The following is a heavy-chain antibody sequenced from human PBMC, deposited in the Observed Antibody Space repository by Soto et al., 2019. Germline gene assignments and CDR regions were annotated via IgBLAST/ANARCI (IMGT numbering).Heavy chain of an antibody. Sequence: GWSMRISLSASRVSVYSYGVNGVRKDTGKGLEWVSYISSSITTVYYADSVKGRFTISRDNVQNSLYLQMNSLRDEDTAVYYCVRERRYSDYSLHYWGRGTLVTLSS. J-gene: IGHJ4*02. D-gene: IGHD4-17*01. CDR3: VRERRYSDYSLHY. V-gene: IGHV3-48*02. CDR1: RVSVYSYG. CDR2: ISSSITTV.